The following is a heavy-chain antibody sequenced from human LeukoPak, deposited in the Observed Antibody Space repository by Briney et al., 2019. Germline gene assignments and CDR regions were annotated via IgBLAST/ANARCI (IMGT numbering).Heavy chain of an antibody. CDR2: IDTRNGLT. CDR1: GYKFTTYG. CDR3: VRLSGQWLVHSYFDH. J-gene: IGHJ4*02. D-gene: IGHD6-19*01. Sequence: GASVKVSCKASGYKFTTYGLAWVRQAPGHGPEYVGWIDTRNGLTEYSEKFRDRVTMTIDTSANTAFMDLRSLRSHDTAIYYCVRLSGQWLVHSYFDHWGQGTQVIVSS. V-gene: IGHV1-18*01.